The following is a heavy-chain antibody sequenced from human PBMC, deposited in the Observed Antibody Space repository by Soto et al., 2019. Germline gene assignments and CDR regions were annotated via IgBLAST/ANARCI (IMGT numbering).Heavy chain of an antibody. J-gene: IGHJ4*02. V-gene: IGHV4-30-2*01. CDR1: GGSLSSGIYS. Sequence: NPSETLSLTCAVSGGSLSSGIYSWNWIRQPPGKGLEWIGYIYHSGSTYYNPSLKSRVTISVDRYKNQFSLKLSSVTAADTAVYYCARDSRSSWYYFDYWGQGTLVTVSS. CDR3: ARDSRSSWYYFDY. D-gene: IGHD6-13*01. CDR2: IYHSGST.